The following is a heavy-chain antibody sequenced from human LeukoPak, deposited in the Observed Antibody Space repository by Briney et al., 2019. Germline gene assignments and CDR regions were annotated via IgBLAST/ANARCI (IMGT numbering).Heavy chain of an antibody. J-gene: IGHJ4*02. CDR2: IYYSGST. CDR3: ARTPPVLDLAGGFDY. D-gene: IGHD6-19*01. Sequence: PSETLSLTCTVSGGSISSYYWSWIRQPPGKGLEWIGYIYYSGSTNYNPSLKSRVTISVDTSKNQFSLKLSSVTAADTAVYYCARTPPVLDLAGGFDYWGQGTLVTVSS. CDR1: GGSISSYY. V-gene: IGHV4-59*08.